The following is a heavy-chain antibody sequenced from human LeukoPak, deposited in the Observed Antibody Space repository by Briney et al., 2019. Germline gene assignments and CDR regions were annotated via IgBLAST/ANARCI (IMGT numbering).Heavy chain of an antibody. CDR1: GFTFSSYA. Sequence: GGSLRLSCAASGFTFSSYAMSWVRQAPGKGLEWVSAISGSGGSTYYADSVKGRFTISRDNSKNTLYLQMNSLRAEDTAVYYCAKPMTGAYYYYMDVWGKGTTVTVSS. V-gene: IGHV3-23*01. CDR3: AKPMTGAYYYYMDV. J-gene: IGHJ6*03. CDR2: ISGSGGST. D-gene: IGHD3-9*01.